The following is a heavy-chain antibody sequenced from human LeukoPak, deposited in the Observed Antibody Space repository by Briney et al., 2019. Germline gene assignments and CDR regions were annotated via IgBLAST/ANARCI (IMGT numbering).Heavy chain of an antibody. CDR2: ISGSGGST. CDR1: GFTFSSYA. J-gene: IGHJ3*02. CDR3: AKGGDYDFWSGSPNAFDI. D-gene: IGHD3-3*01. Sequence: GGSLRLSCAASGFTFSSYAMSWVRHAPGKGLEWVSAISGSGGSTYYADSVKGRFTISRDNSKNTLYLQMNSLRAEDTAVYYCAKGGDYDFWSGSPNAFDIWGQGTMVTVSS. V-gene: IGHV3-23*01.